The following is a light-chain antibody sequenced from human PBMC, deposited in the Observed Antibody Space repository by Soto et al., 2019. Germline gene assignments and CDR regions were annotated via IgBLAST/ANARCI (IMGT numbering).Light chain of an antibody. CDR3: LSYTSSSTLV. Sequence: QSALTQPASVSGSPGQSITISCTGTSSDVGDYNLVSWYQHHPGKAPKLMIYDVNSRPSGVSDRFLGSKSGNTASLTISGLQAEDEADYYCLSYTSSSTLVFGGGTKLTVL. CDR2: DVN. J-gene: IGLJ2*01. V-gene: IGLV2-14*03. CDR1: SSDVGDYNL.